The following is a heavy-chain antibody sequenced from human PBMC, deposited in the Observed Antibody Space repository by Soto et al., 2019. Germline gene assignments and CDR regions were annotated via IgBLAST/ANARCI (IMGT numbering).Heavy chain of an antibody. V-gene: IGHV1-8*01. D-gene: IGHD3-3*01. Sequence: QVQLVQSGAEVKKPGASVKVSCKASGYTFTSYDINWVRQATGQGLEWMGWVNPNSGNTGYAQKFKGRVTMTSNTSISTAYMELSSLRSEDTAVYYCARGQKITIFGVVIIPVYYSYYMDVWGKGTTVTVSS. CDR3: ARGQKITIFGVVIIPVYYSYYMDV. CDR1: GYTFTSYD. J-gene: IGHJ6*03. CDR2: VNPNSGNT.